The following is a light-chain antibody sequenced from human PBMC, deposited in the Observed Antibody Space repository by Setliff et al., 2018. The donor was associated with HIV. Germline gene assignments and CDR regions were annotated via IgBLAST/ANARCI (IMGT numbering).Light chain of an antibody. Sequence: QSALTQPASVSGSPGQSITISCTGTSSDVVDYNYVSWYQQYPGKAPKLMIHAVSNRPSGVSNRFSGSKSGNTASLTISGLQAEDEADYYCSSYTSSSTLFGGGTKVTVL. CDR1: SSDVVDYNY. V-gene: IGLV2-14*03. J-gene: IGLJ2*01. CDR3: SSYTSSSTL. CDR2: AVS.